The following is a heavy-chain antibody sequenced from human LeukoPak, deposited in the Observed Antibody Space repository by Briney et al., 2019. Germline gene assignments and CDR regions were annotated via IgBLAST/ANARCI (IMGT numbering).Heavy chain of an antibody. V-gene: IGHV4-31*03. Sequence: PSQTLSLTCTVSGGSISSGGYYWSWIRQRPGKGLEWIGYIYYSGSTYYNPSLKSRVTISVDASKNQFSLKLSSVTAADTAVYYCARDRMRRGYYYYVMDVWGQGTTVTVSS. CDR3: ARDRMRRGYYYYVMDV. CDR1: GGSISSGGYY. J-gene: IGHJ6*02. CDR2: IYYSGST. D-gene: IGHD2-8*01.